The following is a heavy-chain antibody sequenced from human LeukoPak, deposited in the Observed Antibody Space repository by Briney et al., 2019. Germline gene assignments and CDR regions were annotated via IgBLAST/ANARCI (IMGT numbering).Heavy chain of an antibody. CDR1: GFTVSSNY. J-gene: IGHJ4*02. V-gene: IGHV3-66*01. Sequence: GGSLRLSCAASGFTVSSNYMSWVRQAPGKGLEWVSVIYNGGSTYYPDSVKGRFTISRDNSKNTLYLQMNSLRAEDTAVYYCARGSSSRGFDYWGQGTLVTVSS. CDR3: ARGSSSRGFDY. D-gene: IGHD6-6*01. CDR2: IYNGGST.